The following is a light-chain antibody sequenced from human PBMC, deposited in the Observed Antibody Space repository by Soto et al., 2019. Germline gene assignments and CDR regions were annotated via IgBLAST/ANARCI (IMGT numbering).Light chain of an antibody. V-gene: IGLV2-14*01. J-gene: IGLJ3*02. CDR2: GVS. CDR3: SSYRADTTLWV. Sequence: QSVLTQPASVSGSPGQSITISCTGTGSDVGNYNYVSWYQHHPGKAPKLIIYGVSNRPSGVSNRFSGSKSGNAASLTISGLQAEDEADYYCSSYRADTTLWVFGGGTKLTVL. CDR1: GSDVGNYNY.